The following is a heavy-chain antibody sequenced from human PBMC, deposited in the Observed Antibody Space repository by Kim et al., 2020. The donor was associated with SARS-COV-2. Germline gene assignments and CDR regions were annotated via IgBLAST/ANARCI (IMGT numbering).Heavy chain of an antibody. CDR1: GGSISSYY. J-gene: IGHJ4*02. CDR2: IYYSGST. D-gene: IGHD6-19*01. V-gene: IGHV4-59*13. CDR3: ARGQQWLTNFDY. Sequence: SETLSLTCTVSGGSISSYYWSWIRQPPGKGLEWIGYIYYSGSTNYNPSLKSRVTISVDTSKNQFSLKLSSVTAADTAVYYCARGQQWLTNFDYWVQGTLVTVSS.